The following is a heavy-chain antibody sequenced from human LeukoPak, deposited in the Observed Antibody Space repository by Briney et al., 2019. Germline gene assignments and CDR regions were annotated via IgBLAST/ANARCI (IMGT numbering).Heavy chain of an antibody. V-gene: IGHV3-30*18. Sequence: GGSLRLSCAASGFTFSSYGMHWVRQAPGKGLEWVAVISYDGSNKYYADSVKGRFTISRDNSKNTLYLQMNSLRAEDTAVYYCAKDDESGPFDYWGQGTLVNVSS. J-gene: IGHJ4*02. CDR3: AKDDESGPFDY. CDR2: ISYDGSNK. D-gene: IGHD3-3*01. CDR1: GFTFSSYG.